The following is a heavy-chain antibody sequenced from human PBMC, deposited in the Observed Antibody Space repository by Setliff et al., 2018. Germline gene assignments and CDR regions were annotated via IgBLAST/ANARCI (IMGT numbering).Heavy chain of an antibody. CDR3: ARDSALHSYHYDSSGYLDY. CDR1: GGSISTYY. V-gene: IGHV4-59*01. D-gene: IGHD3-22*01. CDR2: VYYGGTT. J-gene: IGHJ4*02. Sequence: SETLSLTCTVSGGSISTYYWSWTRQTPVKGLEWIGYVYYGGTTNYNPLFKSRVTISVDRPKNQFSLKLSSVTAADTGVYYCARDSALHSYHYDSSGYLDYWGQGALVTVSS.